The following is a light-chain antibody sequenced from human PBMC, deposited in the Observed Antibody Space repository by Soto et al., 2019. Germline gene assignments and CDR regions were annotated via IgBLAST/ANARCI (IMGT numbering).Light chain of an antibody. CDR3: HQYGSSGT. Sequence: EIMLTQSACALSLTPGERATLSCRASQSVSNNYLAWYQQKPGQAPRLLIYGASNRATGIPDRFSGSGSGTDFTLTISRLEPEDFAVYYCHQYGSSGTFCQGAKV. CDR1: QSVSNNY. V-gene: IGKV3-20*01. J-gene: IGKJ1*01. CDR2: GAS.